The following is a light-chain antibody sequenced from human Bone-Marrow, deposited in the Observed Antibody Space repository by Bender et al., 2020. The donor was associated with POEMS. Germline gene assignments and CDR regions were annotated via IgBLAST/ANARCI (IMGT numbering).Light chain of an antibody. CDR3: SSYTSSNTCV. CDR2: DVS. J-gene: IGLJ1*01. CDR1: SSDVGAYDY. V-gene: IGLV2-14*03. Sequence: QSALTQPASVSGSPGQSITISCTGTSSDVGAYDYVSWYQHHPHKAPKLMIYDVSSRPSGVSDRFSGSKSGNTASLTISGLQAEDEADYYCSSYTSSNTCVSGTGTKVTVL.